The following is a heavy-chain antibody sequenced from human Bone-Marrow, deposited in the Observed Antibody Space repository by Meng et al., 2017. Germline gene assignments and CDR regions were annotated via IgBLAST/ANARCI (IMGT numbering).Heavy chain of an antibody. D-gene: IGHD2-8*02. CDR1: GFTFSDYY. J-gene: IGHJ6*02. Sequence: GESLKISCAASGFTFSDYYMNWIRQAPGKGLEWVAVISYGGSNKYYADSVKGRFTISRDNSKNTLYLQMNSLRAEDTAVYYCARFTCGDDCYYFAMDVWGQGTTVTVSS. CDR2: ISYGGSNK. CDR3: ARFTCGDDCYYFAMDV. V-gene: IGHV3-30*03.